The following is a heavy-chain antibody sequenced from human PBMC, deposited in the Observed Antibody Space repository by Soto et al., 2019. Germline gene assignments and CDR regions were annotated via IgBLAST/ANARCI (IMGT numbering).Heavy chain of an antibody. CDR1: GGSISSGDYY. Sequence: QVQLQESGPGLVKPSQTLSLTCTVSGGSISSGDYYWSWIRQHPGKGLEWIGFISYSGSTYYSPSLKSRVTISLDTSKNQFSLKLTSPTAADTAVYYCAKADSSGYDAFDIWGQGTMVTVSS. CDR3: AKADSSGYDAFDI. CDR2: ISYSGST. J-gene: IGHJ3*02. V-gene: IGHV4-31*03. D-gene: IGHD3-22*01.